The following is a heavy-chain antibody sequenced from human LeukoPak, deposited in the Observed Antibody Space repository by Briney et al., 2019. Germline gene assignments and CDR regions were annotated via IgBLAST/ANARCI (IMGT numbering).Heavy chain of an antibody. J-gene: IGHJ3*02. CDR1: GYTFTSYD. Sequence: RASVKVSCKASGYTFTSYDINWVRQAPGQGLEWMGWISAYNGNTNYAQKLQGRVTMTTDTSTSTAYMELRSLRSDDTAVYYCARGRGVVGAGAFDIWGQGTMVTVSS. V-gene: IGHV1-18*01. CDR2: ISAYNGNT. D-gene: IGHD1-26*01. CDR3: ARGRGVVGAGAFDI.